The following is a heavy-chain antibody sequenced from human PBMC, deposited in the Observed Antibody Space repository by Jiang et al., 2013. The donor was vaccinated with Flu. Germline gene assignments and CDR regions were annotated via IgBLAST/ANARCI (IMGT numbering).Heavy chain of an antibody. V-gene: IGHV3-15*01. Sequence: VQLVESGGGLVKPGGSLRLSCAASGFTFSNAWMSWVRQAPGKGLEWVGRIKSKTDGGTTDYAAPVKGRFTISRDDSKNTLYLQMNSLKTEDTAVYHCTTHYVWGSYCYYWGQGTLVTVSS. D-gene: IGHD3-16*01. J-gene: IGHJ4*02. CDR3: TTHYVWGSYCYY. CDR2: IKSKTDGGTT. CDR1: GFTFSNAW.